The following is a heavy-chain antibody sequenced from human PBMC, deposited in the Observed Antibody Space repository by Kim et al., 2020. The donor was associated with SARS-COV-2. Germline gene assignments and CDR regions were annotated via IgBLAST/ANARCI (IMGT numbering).Heavy chain of an antibody. V-gene: IGHV3-7*03. CDR1: GFTFSSYW. Sequence: GGSLRLSCAASGFTFSSYWMSWVRQAPGKGLEWVANIKQDGSEKYYVDSVKGRFTISRDNAKNSLYLQMNSLRAEDTAVYYCARDLTRLLWFGASDYWGQGTLVTVSS. CDR2: IKQDGSEK. J-gene: IGHJ4*02. D-gene: IGHD3-10*01. CDR3: ARDLTRLLWFGASDY.